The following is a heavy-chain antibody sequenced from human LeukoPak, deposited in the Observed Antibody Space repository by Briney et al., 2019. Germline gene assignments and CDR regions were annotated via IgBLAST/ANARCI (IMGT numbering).Heavy chain of an antibody. CDR1: GYSFTSYW. D-gene: IGHD3-22*01. CDR3: ARHSPYEYATSGYGKNFDY. J-gene: IGHJ4*02. V-gene: IGHV5-10-1*01. Sequence: GESLKISCKGSGYSFTSYWISWMRQMPGKGLEWMGRIDPSDSYTSYGPSFRGHVTISTDKSITTAYLQWDGLKASDTAIYYCARHSPYEYATSGYGKNFDYWGQGTLVTVSS. CDR2: IDPSDSYT.